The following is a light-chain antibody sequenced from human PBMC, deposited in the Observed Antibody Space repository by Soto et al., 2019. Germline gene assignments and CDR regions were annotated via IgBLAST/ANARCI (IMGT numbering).Light chain of an antibody. CDR2: AAS. CDR3: QQLNSYALT. J-gene: IGKJ4*01. CDR1: QGISSY. V-gene: IGKV1-9*01. Sequence: DIQLTQSPSFLSASVGYRVTITCRASQGISSYLAWYQQKPGKAPKLLIYAASTLQSGVPSRFSGSGSGTEFTLTISSLQPEDFATYYCQQLNSYALTFGGGTKVDI.